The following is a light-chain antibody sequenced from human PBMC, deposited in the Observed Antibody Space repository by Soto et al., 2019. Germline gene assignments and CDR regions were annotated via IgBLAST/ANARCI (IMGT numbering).Light chain of an antibody. V-gene: IGKV3-20*01. Sequence: EVVLTQSPDTLSLSPGERATLSCSASQNFGSTYLAWYQQKRGQAPRLLIYGASNRATGIPDRFSGSGSGTDFTLTISSLQPEDFATYYCQQASSFPPTFGQGTRLEI. CDR2: GAS. CDR1: QNFGSTY. CDR3: QQASSFPPT. J-gene: IGKJ5*01.